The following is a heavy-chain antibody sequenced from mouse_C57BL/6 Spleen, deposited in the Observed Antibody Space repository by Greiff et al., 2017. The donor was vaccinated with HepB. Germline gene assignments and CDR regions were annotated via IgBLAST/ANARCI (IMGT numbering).Heavy chain of an antibody. V-gene: IGHV1-53*01. CDR3: AREDYYSNYVDYFDY. Sequence: VKLQQPGTELVKPGASVKLSCKASGYTFTSYWMHWVKQRPGQGLEWIGNINPSNGGTNYNEKFKSKATLTVDKSSSTAYMQLSSLTSEDSAVYYCAREDYYSNYVDYFDYWGQGTTLTVSS. D-gene: IGHD2-5*01. CDR2: INPSNGGT. CDR1: GYTFTSYW. J-gene: IGHJ2*01.